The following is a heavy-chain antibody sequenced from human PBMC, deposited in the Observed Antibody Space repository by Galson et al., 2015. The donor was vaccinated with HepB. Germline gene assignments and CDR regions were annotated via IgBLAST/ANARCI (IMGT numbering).Heavy chain of an antibody. D-gene: IGHD1-26*01. Sequence: SLRLSCAASGFTFSSYSMNWVRQAPGKGLEWVSSISSSSSYIYYADSVKGRFTISRDNAKNSLYLQMNSLRAEDTAVYYCARDRGQWERWGYQDAFDIWGQGTMVTVSS. CDR3: ARDRGQWERWGYQDAFDI. CDR2: ISSSSSYI. J-gene: IGHJ3*02. CDR1: GFTFSSYS. V-gene: IGHV3-21*01.